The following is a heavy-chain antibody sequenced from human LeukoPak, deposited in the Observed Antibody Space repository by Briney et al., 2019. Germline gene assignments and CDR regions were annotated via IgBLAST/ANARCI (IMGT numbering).Heavy chain of an antibody. J-gene: IGHJ4*02. CDR2: IYYSGST. V-gene: IGHV4-59*12. CDR1: GGSISRYY. Sequence: SETLSLTCTVSGGSISRYYWSWIRQPPGKGLEWIGYIYYSGSTKYNPSLKSRVTISVDTSKNQFSLKLSSVTAADTAVYYCAREGMVRGVTLFDYWGQGTLVTVSS. CDR3: AREGMVRGVTLFDY. D-gene: IGHD3-10*01.